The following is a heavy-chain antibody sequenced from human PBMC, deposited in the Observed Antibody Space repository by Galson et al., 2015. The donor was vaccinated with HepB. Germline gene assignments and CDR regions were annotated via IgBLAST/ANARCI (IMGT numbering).Heavy chain of an antibody. CDR1: GFTFSIHW. D-gene: IGHD6-13*01. CDR2: INADGSEI. CDR3: ASPYKSTWYSVDH. V-gene: IGHV3-7*03. J-gene: IGHJ4*02. Sequence: SLRLSCAASGFTFSIHWMTWLRQVPGKGLEWVANINADGSEIYYVDSVKGRFTFSRDNAKNSLYLQMNNLRDDDTAVYYCASPYKSTWYSVDHWGPGTLVTVSS.